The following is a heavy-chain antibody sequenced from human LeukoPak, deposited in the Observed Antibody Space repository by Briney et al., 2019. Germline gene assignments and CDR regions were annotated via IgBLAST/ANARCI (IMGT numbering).Heavy chain of an antibody. CDR2: IDTNTGNP. J-gene: IGHJ5*02. Sequence: ASVKVSCKASGYAFTSYAMNWVRQAPGQGLEWMGWIDTNTGNPTYAQGFTGRFVFSLDTSVSTAYLQISSLKAEDTAVYYCARRPYCTNGVCYGELGFDPWGQGTLVTVSS. D-gene: IGHD2-8*01. CDR3: ARRPYCTNGVCYGELGFDP. CDR1: GYAFTSYA. V-gene: IGHV7-4-1*02.